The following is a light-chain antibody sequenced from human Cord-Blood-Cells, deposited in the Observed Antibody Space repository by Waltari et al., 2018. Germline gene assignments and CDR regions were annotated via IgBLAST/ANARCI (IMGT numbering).Light chain of an antibody. J-gene: IGLJ3*02. CDR2: GKN. Sequence: SSELTQDPAVSVALGPTVRITCHGDSLRSYYAIWYQQKPGQTPVLVIYGKNNRPPVIPVRFSGSSSGNTASLTITGGQAEDEADYFCNSRDSSGNHWVFGGETKLTVL. V-gene: IGLV3-19*01. CDR3: NSRDSSGNHWV. CDR1: SLRSYY.